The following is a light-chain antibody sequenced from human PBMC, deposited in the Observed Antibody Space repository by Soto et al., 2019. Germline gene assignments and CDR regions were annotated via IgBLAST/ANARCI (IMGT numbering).Light chain of an antibody. CDR2: GAS. J-gene: IGKJ1*01. CDR3: QQYDSSPWT. CDR1: QSIEIY. Sequence: EIVLTQSPATLSLSPGQRATLSCRASQSIEIYLAWYQQKPGQAPRLLLYGASSRATGIPDRFSGSGSGTDFTLTISRLEPEDFAVYYCQQYDSSPWTFGQGTTVEIK. V-gene: IGKV3-20*01.